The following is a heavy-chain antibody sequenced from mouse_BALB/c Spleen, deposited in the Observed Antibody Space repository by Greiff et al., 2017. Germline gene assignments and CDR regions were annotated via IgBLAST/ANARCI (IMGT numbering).Heavy chain of an antibody. CDR3: ARSGYYGSYYFDY. Sequence: EVQLQESGPGLVKPSQSLSLTCTVTGYSITSDYAWNWIRQFPGNKLEWMGYISYSGSTSYNPSLKSRISITRDTSKNQFFLQLNSVTTEDTATYYCARSGYYGSYYFDYWGQGTTLTVSS. CDR1: GYSITSDYA. V-gene: IGHV3-2*02. CDR2: ISYSGST. D-gene: IGHD1-1*01. J-gene: IGHJ2*01.